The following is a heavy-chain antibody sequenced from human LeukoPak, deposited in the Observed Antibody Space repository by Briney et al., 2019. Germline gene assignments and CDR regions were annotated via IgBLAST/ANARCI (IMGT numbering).Heavy chain of an antibody. CDR1: GFTFSSYA. J-gene: IGHJ4*02. V-gene: IGHV3-23*01. CDR3: AKGGNGYCTNGICSPRVVAAIDY. D-gene: IGHD2-8*01. CDR2: ISGSGGST. Sequence: GGSLRLSCAASGFTFSSYAMSWVRQAPGKGLEWVSGISGSGGSTHYADSVKGRFTISGDNSKNTLYLQMNSLRAEDTAVYYCAKGGNGYCTNGICSPRVVAAIDYWGQGTLVTVSS.